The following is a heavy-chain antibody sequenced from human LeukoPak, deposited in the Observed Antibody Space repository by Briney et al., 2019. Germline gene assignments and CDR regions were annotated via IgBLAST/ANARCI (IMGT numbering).Heavy chain of an antibody. CDR2: IYPGDSDT. CDR1: GYSFTSYW. V-gene: IGHV5-51*01. CDR3: ARLPRYNWNGRYYGMDV. J-gene: IGHJ6*02. Sequence: GESLKISCKGSGYSFTSYWIGWVRQMPGKGLEWMGIIYPGDSDTRYSPSFQGQVTISADKSISTAYLQWSSLKASDTAMYYCARLPRYNWNGRYYGMDVWGQGTTVTVSS. D-gene: IGHD1-20*01.